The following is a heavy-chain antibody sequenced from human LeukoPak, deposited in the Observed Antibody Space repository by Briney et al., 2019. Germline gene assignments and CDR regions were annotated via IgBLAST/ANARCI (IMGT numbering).Heavy chain of an antibody. CDR1: GSSISTFY. CDR2: IYYSGST. CDR3: ARGGWSLDY. Sequence: PSETLSLTCTVSGSSISTFYWSWIRQPPGEGLEWIGYIYYSGSTNYNPSLKSRVTISVDTSKNQFSLKLSSVTAADTAVYYCARGGWSLDYWGQGTLVTVSS. V-gene: IGHV4-59*01. J-gene: IGHJ4*02.